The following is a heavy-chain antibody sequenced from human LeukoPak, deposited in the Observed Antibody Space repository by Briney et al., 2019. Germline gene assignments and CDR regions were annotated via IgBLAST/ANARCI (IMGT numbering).Heavy chain of an antibody. CDR2: ISSSGSTT. Sequence: GGSLRLSCAASGFSFSVYEMHWVRQAPGKGLEWISDISSSGSTTYYADSVKGRFTISRDNAKRFLYLQMNSLRAEDTAVYYCARGYRLNWGQGALVTVSS. V-gene: IGHV3-48*03. D-gene: IGHD3-16*01. CDR1: GFSFSVYE. J-gene: IGHJ4*02. CDR3: ARGYRLN.